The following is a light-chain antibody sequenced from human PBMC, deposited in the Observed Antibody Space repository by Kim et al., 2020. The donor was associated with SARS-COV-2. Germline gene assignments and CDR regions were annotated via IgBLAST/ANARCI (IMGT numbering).Light chain of an antibody. Sequence: EIVLTQSPATLSLSPGERATLSCRASQSVSTFLAWYQQKPGQAPRLLICDASNSATSIPARFSGSGSGTDFTLTISSLDPEDFAVYYCQQRSNWPPRVTFGGGTKVDIK. CDR2: DAS. V-gene: IGKV3-11*01. CDR3: QQRSNWPPRVT. CDR1: QSVSTF. J-gene: IGKJ4*01.